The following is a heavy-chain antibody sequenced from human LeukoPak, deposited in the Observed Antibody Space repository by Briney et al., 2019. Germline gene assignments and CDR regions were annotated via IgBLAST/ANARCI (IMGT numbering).Heavy chain of an antibody. V-gene: IGHV3-30*18. CDR2: ISYDGSNK. CDR3: AKSLLSYYYDSSGYYLVDAFDI. Sequence: GGSLRLSCAASEFTFSNYVMSWVRQAPGKGLEWVAVISYDGSNKYYADSVKGRFTISRDNSKNTLYLQMNSLRAEDTAVYYCAKSLLSYYYDSSGYYLVDAFDIWGQGTMVTVSS. CDR1: EFTFSNYV. J-gene: IGHJ3*02. D-gene: IGHD3-22*01.